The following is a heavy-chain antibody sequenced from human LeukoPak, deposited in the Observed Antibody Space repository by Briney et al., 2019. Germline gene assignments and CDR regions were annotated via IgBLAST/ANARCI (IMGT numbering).Heavy chain of an antibody. CDR2: INPNSGGT. CDR3: ASIDHHVDTATVTYHYYMDV. D-gene: IGHD5-18*01. J-gene: IGHJ6*03. V-gene: IGHV1-2*02. Sequence: ASVKVSCKASGYTFTGYYMHWVRQAPGQGLEWMGWINPNSGGTNYAQKFQGRVTMTRDTSISTAYMELSSLRSEDTAVYYCASIDHHVDTATVTYHYYMDVWGKGTTVTVSS. CDR1: GYTFTGYY.